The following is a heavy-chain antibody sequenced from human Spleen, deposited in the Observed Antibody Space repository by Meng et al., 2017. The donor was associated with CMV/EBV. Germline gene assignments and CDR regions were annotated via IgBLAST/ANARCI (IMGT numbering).Heavy chain of an antibody. V-gene: IGHV4-61*01. CDR1: GGSVSSGSYY. D-gene: IGHD3-3*01. Sequence: SETLSLTCTVSGGSVSSGSYYWSWIRQPPGKGLEWIGEINHSGSSNYNPSLKSRVTISVDTSKNQFSLKLSSVTAADTAVYYCARGPTSITIFGMVIKASGRAKGYGMDVWGQGTTVTVSS. J-gene: IGHJ6*02. CDR3: ARGPTSITIFGMVIKASGRAKGYGMDV. CDR2: INHSGSS.